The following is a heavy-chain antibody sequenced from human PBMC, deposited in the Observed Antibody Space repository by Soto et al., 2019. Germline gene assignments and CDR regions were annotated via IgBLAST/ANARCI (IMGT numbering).Heavy chain of an antibody. CDR1: GFTFSTYP. CDR3: VQAIFDTSGYYYAY. V-gene: IGHV3-64D*08. CDR2: ISSTGGST. Sequence: GWSLRLSCSASGFTFSTYPIHWVRQAPGKGLEYVSAISSTGGSTYYADTVKGRFTISRDNSENTLYLQMSSLRAEDTAVFHCVQAIFDTSGYYYAYWGQGTQVTVSS. J-gene: IGHJ4*02. D-gene: IGHD3-22*01.